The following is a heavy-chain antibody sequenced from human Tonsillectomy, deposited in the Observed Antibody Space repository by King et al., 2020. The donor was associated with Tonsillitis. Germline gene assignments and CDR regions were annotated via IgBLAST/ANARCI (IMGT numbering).Heavy chain of an antibody. D-gene: IGHD4-17*01. CDR3: ARGYYGDYGYYYYYMDV. V-gene: IGHV1-8*01. Sequence: VQLVESGAEVKKPGASVKVSCKASGYTFTSYDINWVRQATGQGLEWMGWMNPNSGNTGYAQRFQGRVSMTSNTSISTAYMELSSLRSEDTAVYYCARGYYGDYGYYYYYMDVWGKGTTVTVSS. CDR1: GYTFTSYD. J-gene: IGHJ6*03. CDR2: MNPNSGNT.